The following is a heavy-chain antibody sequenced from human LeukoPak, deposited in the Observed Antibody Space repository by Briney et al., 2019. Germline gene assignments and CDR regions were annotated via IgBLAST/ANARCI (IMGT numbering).Heavy chain of an antibody. J-gene: IGHJ6*02. CDR3: ARAVGSSSRDYYYYYGMDV. CDR2: INHSGST. V-gene: IGHV4-34*01. D-gene: IGHD6-6*01. Sequence: SETLSLTCAVYGGSFSGYYWSWIRQPPGKGLEWIGEINHSGSTNYNPSLKSRVTISVDTSKNQFSLKPSSVTAADTAVYYCARAVGSSSRDYYYYYGMDVWGQGTTVTVSS. CDR1: GGSFSGYY.